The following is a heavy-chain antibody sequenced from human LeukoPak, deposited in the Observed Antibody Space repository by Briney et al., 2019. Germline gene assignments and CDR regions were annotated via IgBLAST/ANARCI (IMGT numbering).Heavy chain of an antibody. CDR1: GGSFSGYY. D-gene: IGHD3-22*01. CDR3: ARGKSIESNDNYDSSGYYSWFLDY. Sequence: TSETLSLTCAVYGGSFSGYYWSWIRQPPGKGLEWIGEINHSGSTNYNPSLRSRVTISVDTSKNQFSLKLSSVTAADTAVYYCARGKSIESNDNYDSSGYYSWFLDYWGQGTLVTVSS. J-gene: IGHJ4*02. V-gene: IGHV4-34*01. CDR2: INHSGST.